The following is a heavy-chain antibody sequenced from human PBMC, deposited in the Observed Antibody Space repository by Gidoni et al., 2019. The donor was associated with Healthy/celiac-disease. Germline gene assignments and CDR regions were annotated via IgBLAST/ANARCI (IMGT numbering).Heavy chain of an antibody. CDR3: AKRYYDFWTMDY. Sequence: EVQLLESGVGFVQSGGSLRLSCAAYGFTFSTYAMSGVRQAPGKGREWVSAISGSGGSTYYADSVKGRFTISRDKSKNTLYLQMNSLRAEDTAVYYCAKRYYDFWTMDYWGQGTLVTVSS. CDR2: ISGSGGST. D-gene: IGHD3-3*01. V-gene: IGHV3-23*01. CDR1: GFTFSTYA. J-gene: IGHJ4*02.